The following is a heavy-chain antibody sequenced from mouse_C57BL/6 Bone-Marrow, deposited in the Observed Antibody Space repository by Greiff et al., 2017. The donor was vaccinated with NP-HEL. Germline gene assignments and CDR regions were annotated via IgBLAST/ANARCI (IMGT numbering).Heavy chain of an antibody. Sequence: VQLKESGPELVKPGASVKISCKASGYTFTDYYINWVKQRPGQGLEWIGWIFPGSGSTYYNEKFKGKATLTVDKSSSTAYMLLSSLTSEDSAVYFCARCNYGNYVPFAYWGQGTLVTVSA. D-gene: IGHD2-1*01. CDR1: GYTFTDYY. CDR3: ARCNYGNYVPFAY. CDR2: IFPGSGST. J-gene: IGHJ3*01. V-gene: IGHV1-75*01.